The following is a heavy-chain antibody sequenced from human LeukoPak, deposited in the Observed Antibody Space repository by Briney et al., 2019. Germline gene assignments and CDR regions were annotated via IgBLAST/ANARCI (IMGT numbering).Heavy chain of an antibody. J-gene: IGHJ3*02. Sequence: GGSLRLSCAASGFTFSSYSMNWVRQAPGKGLEWVSYISSSSSTIYYADSVKGRFTISRDNAKNSLYLRMNSLRAEDTAVYYCARGARAKIDAFDIWGQGTMVTVSS. D-gene: IGHD3-16*01. V-gene: IGHV3-48*01. CDR1: GFTFSSYS. CDR2: ISSSSSTI. CDR3: ARGARAKIDAFDI.